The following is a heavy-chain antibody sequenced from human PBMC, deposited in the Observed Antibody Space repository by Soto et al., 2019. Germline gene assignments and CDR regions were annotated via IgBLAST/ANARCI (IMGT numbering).Heavy chain of an antibody. J-gene: IGHJ4*02. V-gene: IGHV3-23*01. CDR2: ISGSGGST. Sequence: GGSLRLSCAASGFTFSSYAMSWVRQAPGKGLEWVSAISGSGGSTYYADSVKGRFTISRDNSKNTLYLQMNSLRAEDTAVYCCAKVGEYSGWYPFFDYWGQGTLVTVSS. CDR1: GFTFSSYA. D-gene: IGHD6-19*01. CDR3: AKVGEYSGWYPFFDY.